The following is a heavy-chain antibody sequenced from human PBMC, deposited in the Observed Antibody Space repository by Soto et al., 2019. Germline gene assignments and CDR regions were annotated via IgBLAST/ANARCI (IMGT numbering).Heavy chain of an antibody. Sequence: GGSLRLSCAASGFTFSSYAMSWVLQAPGKGLEWVSAISGSGGSTYYADSVKGRFTISRDNSKNTLYLQMNSLRAEDTAVYYCAKFTMVRGVMDVWGQGTTVTVSS. D-gene: IGHD3-10*01. CDR1: GFTFSSYA. J-gene: IGHJ6*02. CDR2: ISGSGGST. CDR3: AKFTMVRGVMDV. V-gene: IGHV3-23*01.